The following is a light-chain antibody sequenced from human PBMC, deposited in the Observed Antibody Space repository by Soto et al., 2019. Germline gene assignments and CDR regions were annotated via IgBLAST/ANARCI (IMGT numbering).Light chain of an antibody. J-gene: IGLJ1*01. CDR3: AAWDDSLSGFYV. V-gene: IGLV1-47*01. Sequence: QSVLTQPAPASGTPGQRVTISNSGSSSDIGSNYVYWYQQLPGTAPKLLIYRNNQRPSGVPDRFSGSKSGTSASLAISGLRSEDEADYYCAAWDDSLSGFYVFGTGTKVTVL. CDR2: RNN. CDR1: SSDIGSNY.